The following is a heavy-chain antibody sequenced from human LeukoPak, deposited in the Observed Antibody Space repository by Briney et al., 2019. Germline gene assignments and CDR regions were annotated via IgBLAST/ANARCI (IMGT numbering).Heavy chain of an antibody. V-gene: IGHV1-69*05. CDR1: GCTFISYA. Sequence: SVKVSCKASGCTFISYAISWVREAPGQGLEWMGRIIPIFGTANYAQKFQGRVTITTDESTSTAYMELSSLRSEDTAVYYCASTTIAAADHFDYWGQGTLVTVSS. J-gene: IGHJ4*02. CDR2: IIPIFGTA. CDR3: ASTTIAAADHFDY. D-gene: IGHD6-13*01.